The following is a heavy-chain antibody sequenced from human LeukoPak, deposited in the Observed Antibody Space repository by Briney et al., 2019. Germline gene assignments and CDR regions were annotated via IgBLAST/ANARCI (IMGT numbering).Heavy chain of an antibody. Sequence: TGGSLRLSCAASGFTFSSYAMSWVRQAPGKGLEWVSAISGSGGSTYYADSVKGRFTISRDNSKNTLYLQMNSLRAEDTAVYYCAKVGATGNYYYYMDVWGKGTTVTVSS. J-gene: IGHJ6*03. CDR3: AKVGATGNYYYYMDV. D-gene: IGHD1-26*01. CDR2: ISGSGGST. CDR1: GFTFSSYA. V-gene: IGHV3-23*01.